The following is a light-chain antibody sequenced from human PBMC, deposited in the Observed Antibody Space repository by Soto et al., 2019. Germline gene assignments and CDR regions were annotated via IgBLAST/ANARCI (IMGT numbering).Light chain of an antibody. CDR1: QSLVHSDGIAY. J-gene: IGKJ5*01. CDR2: KVS. V-gene: IGKV2-30*02. CDR3: MQGTHWPIT. Sequence: DVVMTQAPLSLPGILGQPASISCTANQSLVHSDGIAYFSWFQQRPGRSPRRLIYKVSNRDSGVTARFSGSGSGTDFALKIRRVEAEDVGVYYCMQGTHWPITFGQGTRLAIK.